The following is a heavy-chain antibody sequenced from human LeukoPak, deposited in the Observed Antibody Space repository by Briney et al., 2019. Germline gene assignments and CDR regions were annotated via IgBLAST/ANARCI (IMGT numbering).Heavy chain of an antibody. D-gene: IGHD6-19*01. V-gene: IGHV3-21*01. Sequence: GGSLRLSCAASGFIFSSYSMNWVRQAPGKGLEWVSSISSSSTYIYYADSVKGRFTISRDNAKNSLYLQMNSLRAEDTAVYYCARDHGEDIAVADALDYWGQGTLVTVSS. CDR3: ARDHGEDIAVADALDY. CDR2: ISSSSTYI. CDR1: GFIFSSYS. J-gene: IGHJ4*02.